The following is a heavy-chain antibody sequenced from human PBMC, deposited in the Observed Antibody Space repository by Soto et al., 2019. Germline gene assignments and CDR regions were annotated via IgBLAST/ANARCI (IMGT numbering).Heavy chain of an antibody. CDR2: IYYSGST. CDR3: ARFAMGYYYYYMDV. V-gene: IGHV4-59*08. Sequence: QVPLQESGPGLVKPSETLSLTCTASGGSISSYYWSWIRQPPGKGLEWIGYIYYSGSTNYNPSLKSRVTISVDTSKNQFSLKLSSVTAADTAVYYCARFAMGYYYYYMDVWGKGTTVTVSS. J-gene: IGHJ6*03. CDR1: GGSISSYY.